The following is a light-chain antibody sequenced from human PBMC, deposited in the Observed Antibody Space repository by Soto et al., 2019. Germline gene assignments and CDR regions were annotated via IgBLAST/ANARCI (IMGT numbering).Light chain of an antibody. CDR3: MQTIRPLLT. J-gene: IGKJ4*01. CDR1: QSLLHTDGKTY. Sequence: DVVMTQTPLSLSVTPGQPASISCKSSQSLLHTDGKTYLYWYLQKPGHPPQLLIYEVFNRFSGVPDRFSGSGSGTDFKLKISRVEAEDVGTYYCMQTIRPLLTFGGGTKVEI. CDR2: EVF. V-gene: IGKV2D-29*01.